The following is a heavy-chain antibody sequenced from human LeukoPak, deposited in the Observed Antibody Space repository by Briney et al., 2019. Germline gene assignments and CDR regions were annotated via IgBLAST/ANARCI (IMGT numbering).Heavy chain of an antibody. J-gene: IGHJ4*02. D-gene: IGHD1-26*01. CDR2: ISWNSRTT. CDR1: ESTFSSFS. CDR3: ASRFCRDGKCQFDY. V-gene: IGHV3-21*06. Sequence: GGSLRLSCVASESTFSSFSMNWVRQAPGKGLEWVSSISWNSRTTYYADSVKGRFTISRDNGESSLYLQMNSLRGEDTAVYYCASRFCRDGKCQFDYWGQGTLVTVSS.